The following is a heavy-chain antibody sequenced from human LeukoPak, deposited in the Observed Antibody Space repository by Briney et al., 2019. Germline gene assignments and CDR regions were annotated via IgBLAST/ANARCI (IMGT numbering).Heavy chain of an antibody. CDR3: ASKLAYSGSYSGQFDY. CDR2: IYYSGST. V-gene: IGHV4-39*01. D-gene: IGHD1-26*01. CDR1: GGSVSSSSYY. Sequence: SETLSLTCTVSGGSVSSSSYYWGWIRQPPGKGLEWIGSIYYSGSTYYNPSLKSRVTISVDTSKNQFSLKLSSVTAADTAVYYCASKLAYSGSYSGQFDYWGQGTLVTVSS. J-gene: IGHJ4*02.